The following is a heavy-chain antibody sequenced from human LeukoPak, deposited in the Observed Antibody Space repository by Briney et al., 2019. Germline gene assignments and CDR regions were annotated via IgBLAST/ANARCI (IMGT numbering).Heavy chain of an antibody. CDR3: ARGGAYGMMGY. V-gene: IGHV3-74*01. CDR1: GFTFSSYW. CDR2: INSDGSST. D-gene: IGHD4-17*01. Sequence: GGSLRLSCAASGFTFSSYWMHWVRQAPGKGLVWVSRINSDGSSTSYADSVKGRFTISRDNAKNSLYLQMNSLRGEDTAIYYCARGGAYGMMGYWGQGTLVTVSS. J-gene: IGHJ4*02.